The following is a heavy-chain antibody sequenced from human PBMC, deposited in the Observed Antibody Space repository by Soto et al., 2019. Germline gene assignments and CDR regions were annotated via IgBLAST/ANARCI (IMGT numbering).Heavy chain of an antibody. D-gene: IGHD3-9*01. CDR1: GGSISSGGYY. V-gene: IGHV4-31*03. CDR3: ARGNDILTNERALFAY. CDR2: IYYSGST. Sequence: PSETLSLTCTVSGGSISSGGYYWSWIRQHPGKGLEWIGYIYYSGSTYYNPSLKSRVTISVDTSKNQFSLKLSSVTAADTAVYYCARGNDILTNERALFAYWGQGTLVTVSS. J-gene: IGHJ4*02.